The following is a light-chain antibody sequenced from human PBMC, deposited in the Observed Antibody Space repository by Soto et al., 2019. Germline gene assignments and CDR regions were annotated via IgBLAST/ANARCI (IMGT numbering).Light chain of an antibody. V-gene: IGLV2-14*01. CDR3: SSYTSTNTLV. J-gene: IGLJ3*02. Sequence: QSALTQPASVSGSPGRSITISCTGTSSDVGGYNYVSWFQQHPGKAPQLMIYEVSDRPSGVSNRFSGSKSGITASLTISGLQAEDEADYYCSSYTSTNTLVFGGGTKLTVL. CDR2: EVS. CDR1: SSDVGGYNY.